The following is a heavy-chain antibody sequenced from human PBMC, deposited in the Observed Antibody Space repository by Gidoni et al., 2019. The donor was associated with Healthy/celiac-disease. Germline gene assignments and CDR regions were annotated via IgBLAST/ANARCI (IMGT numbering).Heavy chain of an antibody. CDR1: GYSISSGYY. D-gene: IGHD6-13*01. CDR2: IYHSGST. CDR3: ARVPFDSSSWLDY. J-gene: IGHJ4*02. V-gene: IGHV4-38-2*01. Sequence: QVQLQESGPGLVKPSETLSLTCAVSGYSISSGYYWGWIRQPPGKGLEWIGSIYHSGSTYYNPSLKSRVTISVDTSKNQFSLKLSSVTAADTAVYYCARVPFDSSSWLDYWGQGTLVTVSS.